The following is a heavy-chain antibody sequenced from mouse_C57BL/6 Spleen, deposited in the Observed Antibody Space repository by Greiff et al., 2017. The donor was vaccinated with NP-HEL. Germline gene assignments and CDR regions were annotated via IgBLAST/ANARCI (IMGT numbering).Heavy chain of an antibody. CDR3: ARDTVITTVVAKEYYFDY. CDR2: ISYDGSN. Sequence: VQLQQSGPGLVKPSQSLSLTCSVTGYSITSGYYWNWIRQFPGNKLEWMGYISYDGSNNYNPSLKNRISITRDTSKNQFFLKLNSVTTEDTATYYCARDTVITTVVAKEYYFDYWGQGTTLTVSS. J-gene: IGHJ2*01. V-gene: IGHV3-6*01. D-gene: IGHD1-1*01. CDR1: GYSITSGYY.